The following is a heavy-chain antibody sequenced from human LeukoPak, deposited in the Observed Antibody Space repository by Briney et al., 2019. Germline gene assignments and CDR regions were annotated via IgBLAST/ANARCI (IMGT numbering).Heavy chain of an antibody. Sequence: SETLSLTCTVSGGSISSYYWSWIRQPPGKGLEWIGYIYYSGSTDYNPSLKRRLTMSVDTSKNLFSLRLSSVIAADTAVYFCARVDCSSTNCNYGYYFDYWGQGTLATVSS. CDR3: ARVDCSSTNCNYGYYFDY. D-gene: IGHD2-2*01. V-gene: IGHV4-59*01. CDR2: IYYSGST. J-gene: IGHJ4*02. CDR1: GGSISSYY.